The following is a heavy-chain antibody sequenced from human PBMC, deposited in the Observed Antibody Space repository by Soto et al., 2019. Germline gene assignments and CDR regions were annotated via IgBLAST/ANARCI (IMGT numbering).Heavy chain of an antibody. V-gene: IGHV4-39*01. CDR2: IYYSGST. CDR1: RGSISSGTNY. Sequence: SETLSLTCTVSRGSISSGTNYWAWIHQPPGKGLEWIANIYYSGSTFYNPSLKSRVTMSLDTSKNQFSLTLRSVTAADTAVYYCARHEAGWYFDSWGQGTQVTVSS. J-gene: IGHJ4*02. CDR3: ARHEAGWYFDS. D-gene: IGHD6-25*01.